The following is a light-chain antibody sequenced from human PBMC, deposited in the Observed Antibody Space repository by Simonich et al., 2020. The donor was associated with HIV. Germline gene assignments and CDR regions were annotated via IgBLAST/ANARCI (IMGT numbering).Light chain of an antibody. CDR1: QSVLSNSNNKNR. V-gene: IGKV4-1*01. J-gene: IGKJ2*02. CDR2: WAS. CDR3: QQYYSAPCT. Sequence: DIVMTQSPDSLAVSLGERATINCKSSQSVLSNSNNKNRLAWFQQKPGQPPKLLISWASTRESGVPDRFSGSGSGTDFTLTISSLQAEDVAVYYCQQYYSAPCTFGQGTKLEIK.